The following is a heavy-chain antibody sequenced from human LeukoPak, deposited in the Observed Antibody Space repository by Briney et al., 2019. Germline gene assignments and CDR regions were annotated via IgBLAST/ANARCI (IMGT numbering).Heavy chain of an antibody. D-gene: IGHD3-22*01. J-gene: IGHJ3*02. V-gene: IGHV4-39*01. Sequence: SETLSLTCTVSGGSISSSSYYWGWIRQPPGKGLKWIGSIYYSGSTYYNPSLKSRVTISVDTSKNQFSLKLSSVTAADTAVYYCARSLYDSSGYYYVVDAFDIWGQGTMVTVSS. CDR2: IYYSGST. CDR1: GGSISSSSYY. CDR3: ARSLYDSSGYYYVVDAFDI.